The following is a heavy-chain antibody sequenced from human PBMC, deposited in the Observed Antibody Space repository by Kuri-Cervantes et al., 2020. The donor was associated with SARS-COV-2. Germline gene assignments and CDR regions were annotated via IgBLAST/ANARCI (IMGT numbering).Heavy chain of an antibody. V-gene: IGHV4-59*05. CDR2: IYYSGST. D-gene: IGHD2-2*02. Sequence: GSLRLSCTVSGGSISSHYWSWIRQPPGKGLEWIGSIYYSGSTYYNPSLKSRVTISVGTSKNQFSLKLSSVTAADTAVYYCASHIVVVPAAIQNLHWYFDLWGRGTLVTVSS. CDR3: ASHIVVVPAAIQNLHWYFDL. CDR1: GGSISSHY. J-gene: IGHJ2*01.